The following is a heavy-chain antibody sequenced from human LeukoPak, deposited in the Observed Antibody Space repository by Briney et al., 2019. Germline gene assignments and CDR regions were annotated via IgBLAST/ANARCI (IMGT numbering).Heavy chain of an antibody. D-gene: IGHD2-15*01. CDR3: TRGLGKYCSGGSCYSTVGFDY. Sequence: GRSLRLSCAASGFTFSNYAIHWVRQAPGKGLEWVAVISYDGSHKYHADSVKGRFTISRDNSKNTLYLQINSLRAEDTAVYYCTRGLGKYCSGGSCYSTVGFDYWGQGTLVTVSS. J-gene: IGHJ4*02. V-gene: IGHV3-30-3*01. CDR1: GFTFSNYA. CDR2: ISYDGSHK.